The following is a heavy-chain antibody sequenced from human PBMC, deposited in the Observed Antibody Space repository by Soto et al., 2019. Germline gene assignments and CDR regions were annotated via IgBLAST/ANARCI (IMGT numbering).Heavy chain of an antibody. V-gene: IGHV1-69*01. CDR2: IIPIFGTA. J-gene: IGHJ4*02. CDR3: ARGGSGDVWCNEF. D-gene: IGHD2-15*01. Sequence: QEQLVQSGAEVKKPGSSVKVSCKASGGIFSSYAISWLRQAPGQGLEWMGGIIPIFGTANYAQKFQGRVTITADESTNTASMDLSRLKSEDKAIYYCARGGSGDVWCNEFWGQGTLVTVSS. CDR1: GGIFSSYA.